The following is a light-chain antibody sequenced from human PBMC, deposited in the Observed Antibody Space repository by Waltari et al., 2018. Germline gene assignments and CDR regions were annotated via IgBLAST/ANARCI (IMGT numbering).Light chain of an antibody. V-gene: IGKV3-20*01. CDR3: QQYVSSPLT. CDR2: GAS. J-gene: IGKJ4*01. Sequence: EIVLTQSPGTLSLSPGERATLSCRASQSVSSSYLAWYQQKPGQSPRLRTYGASSRATGIPDRFSGSGSGTDFTLTISRLEPEDSAVYYCQQYVSSPLTFGGGTKVEIK. CDR1: QSVSSSY.